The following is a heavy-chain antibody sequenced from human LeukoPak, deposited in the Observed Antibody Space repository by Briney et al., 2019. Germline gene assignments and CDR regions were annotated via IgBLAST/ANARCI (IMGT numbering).Heavy chain of an antibody. J-gene: IGHJ4*02. D-gene: IGHD3-9*01. CDR2: INSDGSST. CDR1: GFTFSSYW. CDR3: ATNYDILTGYHDY. Sequence: GGSLRLSCAASGFTFSSYWMHWVRQAPGKGLVWVSRINSDGSSTSYADSVKGRFTISRDNAKNTLYLQMNSLRAEDTAVYYCATNYDILTGYHDYWGQGTLVTVSS. V-gene: IGHV3-74*01.